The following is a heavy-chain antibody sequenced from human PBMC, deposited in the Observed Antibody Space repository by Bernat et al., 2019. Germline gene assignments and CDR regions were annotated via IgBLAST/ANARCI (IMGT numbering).Heavy chain of an antibody. J-gene: IGHJ5*02. D-gene: IGHD3-3*01. Sequence: QVQLVQSGAEVKKPGSSVKVSCKASGGTFSSYAISWVRQAPGQGLEWMGGIIPIFGTANYAQKFQGRVTITADESTSTAYMELSSLRSEDTAVYYCANADPKYDFWSGYSPKNVNNWFDPWGQGTLVTVSS. V-gene: IGHV1-69*01. CDR2: IIPIFGTA. CDR3: ANADPKYDFWSGYSPKNVNNWFDP. CDR1: GGTFSSYA.